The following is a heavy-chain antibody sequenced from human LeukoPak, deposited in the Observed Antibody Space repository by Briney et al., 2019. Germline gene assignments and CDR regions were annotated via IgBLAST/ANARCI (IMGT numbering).Heavy chain of an antibody. V-gene: IGHV3-21*01. CDR3: ARDRVITFRGVIDPFDY. CDR1: GFTFSSYS. Sequence: GGSLRLSCAASGFTFSSYSMNWVRQAPGKGLEWVSSISSSSSYIYYADSVKGRFTIPRDNAKNSPYLQMNSLRAEDTAVYYCARDRVITFRGVIDPFDYWGQGTLVTVSS. CDR2: ISSSSSYI. J-gene: IGHJ4*02. D-gene: IGHD3-16*02.